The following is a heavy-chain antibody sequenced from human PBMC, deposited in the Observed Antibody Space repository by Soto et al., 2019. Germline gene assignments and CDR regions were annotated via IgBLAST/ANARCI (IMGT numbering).Heavy chain of an antibody. D-gene: IGHD3-22*01. J-gene: IGHJ4*02. CDR1: GYTFATYG. CDR2: ISAHNGNT. Sequence: QVQLVQSGAEVKKPGASVKVSCKASGYTFATYGLRWVRQAPGQGLECVGWISAHNGNTHYSRKLNCTVTLNSTISTNTAYMALRILTADGTAVYVCATELLYDNDGSGYSALGHWGQGTLVTVSS. CDR3: ATELLYDNDGSGYSALGH. V-gene: IGHV1-18*04.